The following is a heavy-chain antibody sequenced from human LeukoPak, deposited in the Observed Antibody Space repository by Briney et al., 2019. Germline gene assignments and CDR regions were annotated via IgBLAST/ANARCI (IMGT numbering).Heavy chain of an antibody. J-gene: IGHJ4*02. Sequence: PSETLSLTCTVSGVSISSYYWSWIRQPPGKGLEWIGNIYDSGSTNYNTSLKSRGTVSVDTSKNQCSLKLSSVTAADTAVYYCARQSISGSSLSYFDYWGQGTLVNVSS. D-gene: IGHD3-22*01. CDR2: IYDSGST. CDR1: GVSISSYY. CDR3: ARQSISGSSLSYFDY. V-gene: IGHV4-59*01.